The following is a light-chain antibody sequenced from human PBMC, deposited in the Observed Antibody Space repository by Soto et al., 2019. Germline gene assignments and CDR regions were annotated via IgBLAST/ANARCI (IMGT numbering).Light chain of an antibody. CDR3: QQYCISYT. V-gene: IGKV3-20*01. Sequence: EIVLKQSPGTLYLSPGERATLSCRASQSVRRSYLAWYQQKPGQAPRILIYGASSRATGIPYRFSGSGSGTDFTLTISILEPEYFAVYYCQQYCISYTFGQWTKLEIK. CDR1: QSVRRSY. CDR2: GAS. J-gene: IGKJ2*01.